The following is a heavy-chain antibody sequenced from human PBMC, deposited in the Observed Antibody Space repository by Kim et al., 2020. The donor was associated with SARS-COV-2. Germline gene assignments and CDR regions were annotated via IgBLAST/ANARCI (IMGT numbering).Heavy chain of an antibody. CDR1: GFTFRSYW. J-gene: IGHJ6*02. CDR2: IEQGGSEK. CDR3: ARGYYSSGDGMDV. Sequence: GGSLRLSCAASGFTFRSYWMNWVRQAPGKGLEWVANIEQGGSEKYYVDSVKGRFTISRDNAKNSLYLQMNTLRAGDTAVYYCARGYYSSGDGMDVWGQGTTVTVSS. V-gene: IGHV3-7*05. D-gene: IGHD3-10*01.